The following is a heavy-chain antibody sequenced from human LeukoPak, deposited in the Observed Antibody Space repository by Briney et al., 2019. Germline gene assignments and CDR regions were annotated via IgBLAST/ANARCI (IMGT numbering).Heavy chain of an antibody. V-gene: IGHV3-23*01. CDR2: ISGDGDNT. Sequence: GGPLSLSCAVSGFPFSDFAMSWVRQAPGKGLEWVSTISGDGDNTYFADSVKGRFTISRDNSKNTLFLQMVSLRAEDTAVYYCAKFEGALLGNYYMDVWGKGTTVTVSS. J-gene: IGHJ6*03. CDR3: AKFEGALLGNYYMDV. CDR1: GFPFSDFA.